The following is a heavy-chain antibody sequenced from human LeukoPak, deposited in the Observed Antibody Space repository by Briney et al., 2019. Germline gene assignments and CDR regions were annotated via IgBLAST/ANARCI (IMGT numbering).Heavy chain of an antibody. J-gene: IGHJ1*01. CDR2: ISSVGITR. Sequence: GGSLRLSCAASGFTFSDFYMNWIRQAPGKGLEWVSYISSVGITRYYTDTAKGRFTISRDNAKNSLYLQMNSLRAKDTAVYYCATGNILGPFQSWGQGTLVTVSS. D-gene: IGHD3-9*01. V-gene: IGHV3-11*01. CDR3: ATGNILGPFQS. CDR1: GFTFSDFY.